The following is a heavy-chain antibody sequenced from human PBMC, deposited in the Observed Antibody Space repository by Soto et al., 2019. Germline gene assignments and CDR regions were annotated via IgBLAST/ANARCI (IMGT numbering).Heavy chain of an antibody. CDR2: ISGSGGST. Sequence: GGSLRLSCAASGFTFSSYAMSWVRQAPGKGLEWVSAISGSGGSTYYADSVKGRFTISRDNSKNTLYLQMNSLRAEDTAVYYCAKVASYCSSTSCYFGNRGFEPWGQGTLVTVSS. J-gene: IGHJ5*02. CDR1: GFTFSSYA. D-gene: IGHD2-2*01. V-gene: IGHV3-23*01. CDR3: AKVASYCSSTSCYFGNRGFEP.